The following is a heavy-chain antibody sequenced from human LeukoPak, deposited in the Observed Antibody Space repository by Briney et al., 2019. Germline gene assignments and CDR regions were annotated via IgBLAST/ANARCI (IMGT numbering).Heavy chain of an antibody. V-gene: IGHV3-33*08. Sequence: GGSLRLSCGASGFTFSSYAMHWVRQAPGKGLEWVAVIWYDGSNKYYADSVKGRFTISRDNSKNTLYLQMTSLRAEDTAVYSWARGGCWGTGLAPNGFFPWGQGTLFFASS. D-gene: IGHD1-1*01. J-gene: IGHJ5*02. CDR3: ARGGCWGTGLAPNGFFP. CDR2: IWYDGSNK. CDR1: GFTFSSYA.